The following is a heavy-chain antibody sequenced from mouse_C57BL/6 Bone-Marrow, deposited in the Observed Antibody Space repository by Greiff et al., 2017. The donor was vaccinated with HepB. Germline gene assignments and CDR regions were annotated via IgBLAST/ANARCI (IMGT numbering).Heavy chain of an antibody. Sequence: VQRVESGPGLVQPSQSLSITCTVSGFSLTSYGVHWVRQPPGKGLEWLGVIWSGGSTDYNAAFISRLSISKDNSKSQVFFKMNSLQADDTAIYYCAKEGITTGDYFDYWGQGTTLTVSS. CDR3: AKEGITTGDYFDY. CDR1: GFSLTSYG. D-gene: IGHD1-1*01. CDR2: IWSGGST. J-gene: IGHJ2*01. V-gene: IGHV2-4*01.